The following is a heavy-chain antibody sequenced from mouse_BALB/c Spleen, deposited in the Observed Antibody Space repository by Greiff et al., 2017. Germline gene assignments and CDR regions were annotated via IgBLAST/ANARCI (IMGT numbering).Heavy chain of an antibody. J-gene: IGHJ2*01. CDR2: IDPANGST. V-gene: IGHV14-3*02. D-gene: IGHD1-1*02. Sequence: VQLQQSGAELVKPGASVKLSCTASGFNIKDTYMHWVKQRPEQGLEWIGRIDPANGSTKYDPKFQGKVTITADTASNTAYLQLSSLTSEDTAVYYCARGSPGGNQDYWGQGTTLTVSA. CDR3: ARGSPGGNQDY. CDR1: GFNIKDTY.